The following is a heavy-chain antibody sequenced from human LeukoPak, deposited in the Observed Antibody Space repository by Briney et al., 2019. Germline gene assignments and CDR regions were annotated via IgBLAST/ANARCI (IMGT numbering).Heavy chain of an antibody. Sequence: GESLKISCKGSGYSFTSYWIGWVRQMPGKGLEWMGIIYPGDSDTRYSPSFQGQVTISADKSISTAYLQWSSLKASVTAMYYCARRAYCGGDCSDDAFDIWGQGTMVTVSS. CDR3: ARRAYCGGDCSDDAFDI. CDR1: GYSFTSYW. J-gene: IGHJ3*02. CDR2: IYPGDSDT. V-gene: IGHV5-51*01. D-gene: IGHD2-21*02.